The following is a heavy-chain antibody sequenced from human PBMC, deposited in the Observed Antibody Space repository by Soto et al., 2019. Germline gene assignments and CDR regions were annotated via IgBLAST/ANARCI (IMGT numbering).Heavy chain of an antibody. J-gene: IGHJ4*02. CDR3: ARAPGGPGIAEY. V-gene: IGHV1-3*05. CDR2: INAGNGNT. D-gene: IGHD6-13*01. Sequence: QVQLVQSGAEEKKPGASVKVSCKASGYTFTSYAMQWVRQAPGQRLEWMGWINAGNGNTKYSQKFQGRVNITRDTSASTAYMELSSLRSEDTAVYYCARAPGGPGIAEYWGQGTLVTVSS. CDR1: GYTFTSYA.